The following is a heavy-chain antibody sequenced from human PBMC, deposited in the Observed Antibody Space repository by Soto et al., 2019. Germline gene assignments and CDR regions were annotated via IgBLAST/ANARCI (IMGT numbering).Heavy chain of an antibody. CDR1: GYTFTSYY. Sequence: QVQLVQSGAEVKKPGASVKVSCKASGYTFTSYYMHWVRQAPGQGLEWMGIINPSGGSTSYAQKFQGRVTMTRDTSTSTVYMELSSLRSEDTAVYYCARDGEWELQWEYYYYGMDVWGHGTTVTVSS. V-gene: IGHV1-46*01. CDR2: INPSGGST. D-gene: IGHD1-26*01. CDR3: ARDGEWELQWEYYYYGMDV. J-gene: IGHJ6*02.